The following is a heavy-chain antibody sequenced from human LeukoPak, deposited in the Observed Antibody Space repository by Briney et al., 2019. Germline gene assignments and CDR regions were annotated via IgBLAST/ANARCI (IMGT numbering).Heavy chain of an antibody. CDR3: AKVGGYSSSWTFGY. V-gene: IGHV3-21*01. Sequence: GGSLRLSCAASGFTFSSYSMNWVRQAPGKGLEWVSSISSSSSYIYYADSVKGRFTISRDNAKNSLYLQMNSLRAEDTAVYYCAKVGGYSSSWTFGYWGQGTLVTVSS. J-gene: IGHJ4*02. CDR1: GFTFSSYS. CDR2: ISSSSSYI. D-gene: IGHD6-13*01.